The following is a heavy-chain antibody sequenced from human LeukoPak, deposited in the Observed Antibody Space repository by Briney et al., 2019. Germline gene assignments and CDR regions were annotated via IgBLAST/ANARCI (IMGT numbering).Heavy chain of an antibody. J-gene: IGHJ3*02. CDR2: IIPIFGTA. D-gene: IGHD3-22*01. CDR3: ARDQGGYDAFDI. Sequence: ASVKVSCKASGGTFSSYAISWVRQAPGQGLEWMGRIIPIFGTANYAQKFQGRVTITTDESTSTAYIEMSRLRSEATAAYFFARDQGGYDAFDIWGQGPRVTVSS. CDR1: GGTFSSYA. V-gene: IGHV1-69*05.